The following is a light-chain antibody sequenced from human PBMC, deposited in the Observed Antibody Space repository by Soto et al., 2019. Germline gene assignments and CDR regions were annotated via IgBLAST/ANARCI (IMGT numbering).Light chain of an antibody. J-gene: IGKJ4*01. CDR3: QQYVGSGPVT. CDR2: GAS. Sequence: ETVLTQSPGTLSLSPGQRATLSCRASQSVSSSNLPWYQQKPSQAPRLLIYGASSRATGIPDSFSGSGSGIDFTLTISGLEPEDFEVYFCQQYVGSGPVTFGGGTKVEVK. CDR1: QSVSSSN. V-gene: IGKV3-20*01.